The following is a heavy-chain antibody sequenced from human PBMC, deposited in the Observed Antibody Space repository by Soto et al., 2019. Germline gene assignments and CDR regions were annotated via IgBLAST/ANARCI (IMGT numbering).Heavy chain of an antibody. Sequence: QVQLQESGPGLVKPSGTLSLTCAVSGGSISSSNWWSWVRQPPGKGLEWIGEIYHSGSTNYNPSLRDRVTIPVDKAKNQFSLKLSSVTAADTAVYYCARAAMGGSSWPFDSWGQGTLVTVSS. V-gene: IGHV4-4*02. CDR3: ARAAMGGSSWPFDS. CDR2: IYHSGST. CDR1: GGSISSSNW. D-gene: IGHD6-13*01. J-gene: IGHJ4*02.